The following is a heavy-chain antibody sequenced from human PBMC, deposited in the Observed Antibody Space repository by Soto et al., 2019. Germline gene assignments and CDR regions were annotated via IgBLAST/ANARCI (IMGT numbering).Heavy chain of an antibody. D-gene: IGHD6-6*01. CDR1: GGSINSDDYY. Sequence: QVQLQESGPGLVKPSQTLSLTCTVSGGSINSDDYYWSWIRQPPGKGLEWIGYIYYSGRTDYNPSLKSRVVISMETSKNQFSLNLSSVSATDTAVYYCARELSNSPDYFYCGQGTRVTVSS. V-gene: IGHV4-30-4*01. CDR3: ARELSNSPDYFY. J-gene: IGHJ4*02. CDR2: IYYSGRT.